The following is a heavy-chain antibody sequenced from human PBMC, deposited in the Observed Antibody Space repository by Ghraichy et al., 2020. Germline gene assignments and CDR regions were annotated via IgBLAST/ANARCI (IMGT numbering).Heavy chain of an antibody. CDR1: GFKFSDNY. CDR2: ISSSSTYT. Sequence: GGSLRLSCAASGFKFSDNYLSWVRQAPGKGLEWVSSISSSSTYTNYADSVKGRFTISRDNAKNSLYLQMNSLRAEDTAVYYCARFYGGIYGCLDLWGRGTLVTVSS. J-gene: IGHJ2*01. D-gene: IGHD4-23*01. CDR3: ARFYGGIYGCLDL. V-gene: IGHV3-11*06.